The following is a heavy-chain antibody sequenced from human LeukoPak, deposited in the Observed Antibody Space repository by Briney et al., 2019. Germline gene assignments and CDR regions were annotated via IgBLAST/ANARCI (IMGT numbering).Heavy chain of an antibody. J-gene: IGHJ4*02. CDR3: TTEMRWELLFDD. CDR1: GFTFSDAW. Sequence: PGGSLRLSCAASGFTFSDAWMSWVRQTPGKGLERVGRIKSKTDGGTTDYAAPVKGRFSISRDDSENTLYLQMDSLKTEDTAVYYCTTEMRWELLFDDWGQGTLVTVSS. CDR2: IKSKTDGGTT. V-gene: IGHV3-15*01. D-gene: IGHD1-26*01.